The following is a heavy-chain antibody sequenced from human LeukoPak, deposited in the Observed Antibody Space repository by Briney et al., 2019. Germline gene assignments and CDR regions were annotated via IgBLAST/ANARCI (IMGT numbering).Heavy chain of an antibody. Sequence: GESLKISCKGSGYTFTNYWIGWVRQMPGKGLELMGVIYADDSDTRYSPSFQGQVTISAAKPINTAYLQWSSLKASDTAMYYCARPRRDSSGWPDFDSCGQGTLVTVSS. V-gene: IGHV5-51*01. CDR3: ARPRRDSSGWPDFDS. D-gene: IGHD6-19*01. J-gene: IGHJ4*02. CDR2: IYADDSDT. CDR1: GYTFTNYW.